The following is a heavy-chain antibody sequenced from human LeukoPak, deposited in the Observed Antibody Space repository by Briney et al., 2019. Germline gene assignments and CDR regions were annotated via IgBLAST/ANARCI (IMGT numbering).Heavy chain of an antibody. D-gene: IGHD2-8*02. J-gene: IGHJ4*02. V-gene: IGHV3-23*01. Sequence: GGSLRLSCAASGFNFSSYAMSWVRQAPGKGLERVSAINGSGGSTYYADSVKGRFTTSRDNSKNTLYLQMNSLRAEDTAVYYFAKDEIPGVLGVCDYWGQGTLVTVSS. CDR1: GFNFSSYA. CDR3: AKDEIPGVLGVCDY. CDR2: INGSGGST.